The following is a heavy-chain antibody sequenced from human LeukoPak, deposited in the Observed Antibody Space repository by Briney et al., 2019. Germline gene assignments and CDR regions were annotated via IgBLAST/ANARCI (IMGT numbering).Heavy chain of an antibody. V-gene: IGHV4-39*01. CDR1: GGSISNSNYY. Sequence: ASETLSLTCAVSGGSISNSNYYWGWIRQPPGKGLEWIGSIYFGGNTYYNPSLKSRVTISVDTSKNQFSLNLRSVTAADTAVYYCARLVEVRGVIDYWGQGTLVTVSS. CDR3: ARLVEVRGVIDY. J-gene: IGHJ4*02. D-gene: IGHD3-10*01. CDR2: IYFGGNT.